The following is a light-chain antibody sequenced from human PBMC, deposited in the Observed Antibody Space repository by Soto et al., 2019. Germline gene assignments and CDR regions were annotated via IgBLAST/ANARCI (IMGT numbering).Light chain of an antibody. CDR1: QSISSY. CDR3: QQSYSNART. V-gene: IGKV1-39*01. Sequence: DIQMTQSPSSLSASVGDRVTITCRASQSISSYLNWYQQKPGKAPKLLIYATSTLQTGVPSRFSGSGSATDFTLTISSLQPEDFATYYCQQSYSNARTFGQGTKVDI. J-gene: IGKJ1*01. CDR2: ATS.